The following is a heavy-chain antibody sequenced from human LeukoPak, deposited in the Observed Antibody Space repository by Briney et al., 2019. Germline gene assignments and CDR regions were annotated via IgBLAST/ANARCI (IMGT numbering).Heavy chain of an antibody. CDR3: AKKGPGGLHDSNPRDYFDS. CDR2: INSSSSYI. Sequence: GGCLRLSCAASGFTFSSYSMNWGRQARGKGLEWVSSINSSSSYIYYADSVKGRLTISRDNAKSSLYLQMNSLRAEDTAVYYCAKKGPGGLHDSNPRDYFDSWGQGTLVTVSS. J-gene: IGHJ4*02. V-gene: IGHV3-21*01. D-gene: IGHD3-22*01. CDR1: GFTFSSYS.